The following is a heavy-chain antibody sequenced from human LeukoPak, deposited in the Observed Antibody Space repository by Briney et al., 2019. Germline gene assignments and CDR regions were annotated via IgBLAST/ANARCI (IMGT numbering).Heavy chain of an antibody. CDR2: IYYSGST. J-gene: IGHJ4*02. CDR1: GGSISSSSYY. V-gene: IGHV4-39*01. Sequence: SETLSLTCTVSGGSISSSSYYWGWIRQPPGKGLEWIGSIYYSGSTYYNPSLKSRVTLSVDTSKNQFSLKVICESAADTAVYYCANEGDTAMDYWGQGTLVTVSS. D-gene: IGHD5-18*01. CDR3: ANEGDTAMDY.